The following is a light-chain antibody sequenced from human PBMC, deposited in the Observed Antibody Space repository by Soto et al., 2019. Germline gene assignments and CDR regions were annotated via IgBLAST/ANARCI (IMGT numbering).Light chain of an antibody. V-gene: IGKV3-20*01. J-gene: IGKJ1*01. CDR3: QQFGSPPSA. CDR1: QSVSSNY. Sequence: EIVLTQSPGTLSLSPGERATLSCRASQSVSSNYLAWYQQKPGQAPRLLIYGASRRATGTPDRFRGGGFGTDFTFTISRLEPEDFAGYSCQQFGSPPSAFGRGTKGDI. CDR2: GAS.